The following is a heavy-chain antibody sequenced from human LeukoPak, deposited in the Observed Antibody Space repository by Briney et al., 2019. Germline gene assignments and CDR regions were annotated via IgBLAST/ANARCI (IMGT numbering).Heavy chain of an antibody. Sequence: GGSLRLSCAASGFTFSNYYMSWIRQAPGKGLEWVSSISGSGGTIYYADSVKGRFTISRDNAKNSLYLQMNSLRAEDTAVYYCARGLFSYRAGSAKPYFDYWGQGTLVTVSS. J-gene: IGHJ4*02. CDR2: ISGSGGTI. CDR3: ARGLFSYRAGSAKPYFDY. CDR1: GFTFSNYY. D-gene: IGHD3-10*01. V-gene: IGHV3-11*04.